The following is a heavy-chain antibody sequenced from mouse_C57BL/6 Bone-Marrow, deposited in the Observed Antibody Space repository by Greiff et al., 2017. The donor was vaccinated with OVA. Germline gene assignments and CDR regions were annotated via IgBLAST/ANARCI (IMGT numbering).Heavy chain of an antibody. D-gene: IGHD2-3*01. J-gene: IGHJ2*01. Sequence: LVESVAELVRPGASVKLSCKASGYTFTDYYINWVKQRPGQGLEWIARIYPGSGNTYYNEKFKGKATLTAEKSSSTAYMQLSSLTSEDSAVYFCARSLLYDAFLYYFDYWGQGTTLTVSS. V-gene: IGHV1-76*01. CDR1: GYTFTDYY. CDR3: ARSLLYDAFLYYFDY. CDR2: IYPGSGNT.